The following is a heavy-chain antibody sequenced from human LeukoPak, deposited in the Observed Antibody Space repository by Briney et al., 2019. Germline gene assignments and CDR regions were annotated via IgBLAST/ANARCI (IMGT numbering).Heavy chain of an antibody. V-gene: IGHV3-7*03. CDR3: ARGQFFYGWGMDV. Sequence: GGSLRLSCVASGLTLDKYWMTWVRQAPRKGLEWVANIRQDGREKDLVDSVKGRFTISRDDATSSVYLQMSSVRVEDTAIYYCARGQFFYGWGMDVWGQGTTVTVS. J-gene: IGHJ6*02. CDR2: IRQDGREK. D-gene: IGHD2/OR15-2a*01. CDR1: GLTLDKYW.